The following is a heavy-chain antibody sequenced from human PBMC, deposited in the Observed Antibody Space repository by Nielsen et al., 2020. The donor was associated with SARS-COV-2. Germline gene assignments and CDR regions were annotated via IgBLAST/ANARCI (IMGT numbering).Heavy chain of an antibody. J-gene: IGHJ3*02. CDR2: IYVGGDT. CDR1: WFTLSNYY. CDR3: ARDLTGDAFDI. Sequence: SLKISFSSSWFTLSNYYMSLLLPPPLLWLLLFSVIYVGGDTDYTDSVKGRFTISRDNSRNTLYLQINSLRVDDTAVYYCARDLTGDAFDIWGQGTMVTVSS. D-gene: IGHD2-8*02. V-gene: IGHV3-53*01.